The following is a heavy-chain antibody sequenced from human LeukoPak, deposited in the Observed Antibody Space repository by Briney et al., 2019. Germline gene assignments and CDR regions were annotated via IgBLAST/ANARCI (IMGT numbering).Heavy chain of an antibody. D-gene: IGHD2-2*01. CDR3: ARGCSSTSCYHRIGWFDP. CDR2: ISAYNGNT. CDR1: GYTFTSYG. V-gene: IGHV1-18*01. J-gene: IGHJ5*02. Sequence: ASVKVSCKASGYTFTSYGINWVRQAPGQGLEWMGWISAYNGNTNYAQNFQGRVTMTTDTSTSTAHMELRSLTSDDTAVYYCARGCSSTSCYHRIGWFDPWGQGTLVTVSS.